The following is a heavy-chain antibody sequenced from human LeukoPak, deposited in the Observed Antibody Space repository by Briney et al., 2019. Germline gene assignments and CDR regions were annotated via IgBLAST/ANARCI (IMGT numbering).Heavy chain of an antibody. D-gene: IGHD2/OR15-2a*01. Sequence: GGSLRLSCAASGFTFSSYGMHWVRQAPGKGLEWVAVISYDGSNKYYADSVKGRFTISRDNSKNTLYLQMNSLRAEDTALYYCARGGLSGQRTDLFDIWGQGTMVTVSS. CDR2: ISYDGSNK. CDR3: ARGGLSGQRTDLFDI. CDR1: GFTFSSYG. V-gene: IGHV3-30*03. J-gene: IGHJ3*02.